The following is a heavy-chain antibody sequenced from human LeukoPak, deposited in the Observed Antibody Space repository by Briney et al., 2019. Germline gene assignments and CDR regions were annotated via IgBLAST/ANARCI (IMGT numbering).Heavy chain of an antibody. Sequence: GGSLRLSCAASGFTFSSYAMHWARQAPGKGLEYVSAISSNGGSTYYANSVKGRFTISRDNSKNTLYLQMGSLRAEDMAVYYCARVGVAATYDYWGQGTLVTVSS. J-gene: IGHJ4*02. V-gene: IGHV3-64*01. CDR2: ISSNGGST. CDR1: GFTFSSYA. D-gene: IGHD2-15*01. CDR3: ARVGVAATYDY.